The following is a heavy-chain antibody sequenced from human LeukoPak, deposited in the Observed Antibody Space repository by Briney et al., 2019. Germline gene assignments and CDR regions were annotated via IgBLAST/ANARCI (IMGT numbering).Heavy chain of an antibody. J-gene: IGHJ4*02. CDR2: IKEDGSQK. CDR3: ARDRPSGSYDY. V-gene: IGHV3-7*01. D-gene: IGHD1-26*01. CDR1: GFTFSSYW. Sequence: GGSLRLSCAASGFTFSSYWMSWVRQAPGKGLEGVANIKEDGSQKNYVDSVKDRFTISRDNAKKSLYLQMISLRAEDTAVYYCARDRPSGSYDYWGQGALVTVSS.